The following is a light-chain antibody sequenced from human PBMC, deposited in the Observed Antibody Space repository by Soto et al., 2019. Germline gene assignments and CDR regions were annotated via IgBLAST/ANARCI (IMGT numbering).Light chain of an antibody. V-gene: IGLV2-23*01. CDR3: SSYATSSTYV. CDR2: EDT. J-gene: IGLJ1*01. Sequence: LTQPASESGSPGQSIAISCTGTSSDVGSYNLVSWYQQHPGKAPKLMIYEDTKRPSVVSDRFSGSKSGNTASLTISGLQADVEADYYCSSYATSSTYVVGTGTKLT. CDR1: SSDVGSYNL.